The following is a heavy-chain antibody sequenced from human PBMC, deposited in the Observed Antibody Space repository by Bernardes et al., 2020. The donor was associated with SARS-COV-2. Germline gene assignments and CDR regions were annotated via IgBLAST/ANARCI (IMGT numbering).Heavy chain of an antibody. V-gene: IGHV1-2*02. D-gene: IGHD4-4*01. CDR3: ARDRQSYSTGSCDY. J-gene: IGHJ4*02. CDR1: GDTFNVFY. CDR2: VNPKNGRT. Sequence: ASVKVSCRASGDTFNVFYIHWVRQAPGQGLEWLGWVNPKNGRTNFAQKFQGRVTMTSDTSVNTVYMELTRLTSDDTAIYYCARDRQSYSTGSCDYWGQGTLVTVSS.